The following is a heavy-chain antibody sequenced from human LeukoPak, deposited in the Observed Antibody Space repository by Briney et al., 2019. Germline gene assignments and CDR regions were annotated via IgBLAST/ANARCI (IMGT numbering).Heavy chain of an antibody. CDR2: ISYDGSNK. CDR3: ANSPAAGPFDY. V-gene: IGHV3-30*18. D-gene: IGHD6-13*01. J-gene: IGHJ4*02. CDR1: GFTFSSYG. Sequence: PGGSLRLSCAASGFTFSSYGMHWVRQAPGKGLEWVAVISYDGSNKYYADSVEGRFTISRDNSKNTLYLQMNSLRAEDTAVYYCANSPAAGPFDYWGQGTLVTVSS.